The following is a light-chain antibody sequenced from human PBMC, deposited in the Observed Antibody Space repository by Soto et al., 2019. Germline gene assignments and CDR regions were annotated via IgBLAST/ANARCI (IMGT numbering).Light chain of an antibody. J-gene: IGLJ7*01. V-gene: IGLV2-14*01. CDR1: SSDVGGYNY. CDR2: EVS. CDR3: ATWEDNLTARV. Sequence: QSALTQPASVSGSPGQSITISCTGTSSDVGGYNYVSWYQQHPGKAPKLMIYEVSNRPSGVPDRFSGSKSGTSASLAISGLRSEDEADYYCATWEDNLTARVFGGGTQLTVL.